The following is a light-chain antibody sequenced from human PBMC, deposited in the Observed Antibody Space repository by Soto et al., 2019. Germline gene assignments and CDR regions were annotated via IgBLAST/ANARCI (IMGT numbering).Light chain of an antibody. V-gene: IGKV3-20*01. CDR2: GAS. Sequence: EIVLTQSPGTLSLSPGERATLSCRASQSVSNNYLAWYQQKPGQAPRLIIYGASSGATGIPDRFSGSGSGTDFTLTINGLEPEDFALYYCQQYGDSPLTFGGGTKVDIK. CDR3: QQYGDSPLT. CDR1: QSVSNNY. J-gene: IGKJ4*01.